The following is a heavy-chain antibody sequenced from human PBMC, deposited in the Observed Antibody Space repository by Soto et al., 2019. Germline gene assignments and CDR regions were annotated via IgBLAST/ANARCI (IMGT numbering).Heavy chain of an antibody. D-gene: IGHD3-16*01. CDR3: ARDRVMLTFGAASEEWGLDS. Sequence: QVQLQESGPGLVKPSQTLSLTCTVSGDSITSGVHYWSWIRQLPGQGLEWIGYSFYSGPTYYNPSLKSRFAISVATSKNQFSLKLDAVTGEDTAVYYCARDRVMLTFGAASEEWGLDSWGPGTLVTVSS. V-gene: IGHV4-31*03. CDR2: SFYSGPT. J-gene: IGHJ4*02. CDR1: GDSITSGVHY.